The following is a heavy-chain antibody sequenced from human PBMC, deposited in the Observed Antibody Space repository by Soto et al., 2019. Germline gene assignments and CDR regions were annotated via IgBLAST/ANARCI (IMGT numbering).Heavy chain of an antibody. Sequence: EVQVLESGGDLVQPGGSLRLSCAASGFTFSNYAMTWVRQAPGKGPEWVSGISAGRSTYYADSVKCRFTISTDSSKSILFLQINRLRAEDTALYYCTKRRDEPVLGEGPTVAVSS. V-gene: IGHV3-23*01. CDR3: TKRRDEPV. CDR1: GFTFSNYA. J-gene: IGHJ6*04. CDR2: ISAGRST.